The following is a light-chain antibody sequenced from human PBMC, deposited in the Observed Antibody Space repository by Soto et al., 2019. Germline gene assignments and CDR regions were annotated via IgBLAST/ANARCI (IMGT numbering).Light chain of an antibody. CDR2: GAS. V-gene: IGKV3-20*01. Sequence: EIVLTQSPGTLSLSPGERATLSCRASERLSSVYLAWYQQRPGQPPRLLIYGASNRATGIPARFSGSGSGTDFTLTISRLEPEDSAVYYCQQYGSSPTWTFGQGTKVDIK. J-gene: IGKJ1*01. CDR1: ERLSSVY. CDR3: QQYGSSPTWT.